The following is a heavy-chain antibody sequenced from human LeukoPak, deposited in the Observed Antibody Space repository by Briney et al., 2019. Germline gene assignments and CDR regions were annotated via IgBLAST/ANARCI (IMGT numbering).Heavy chain of an antibody. CDR1: GYTFTGYD. CDR2: MNPNSGNT. J-gene: IGHJ3*02. CDR3: ARNDYGGHDAFDI. Sequence: ASVKVSCKASGYTFTGYDINWVRQAAGQGLEWVGWMNPNSGNTGYAQKFQGRVTMTRSTSINTAYMELSSLRSEDTAVYYCARNDYGGHDAFDIWGQGTVVIVSS. V-gene: IGHV1-8*01. D-gene: IGHD4-17*01.